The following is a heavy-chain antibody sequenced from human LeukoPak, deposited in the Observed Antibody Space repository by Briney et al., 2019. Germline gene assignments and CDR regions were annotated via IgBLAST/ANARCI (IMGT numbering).Heavy chain of an antibody. D-gene: IGHD1-26*01. CDR3: IVRYSGSPTGMDV. CDR2: ISGRGSST. Sequence: PGGSLRLSCAASGFTFSSYAMSWVRQAPGKGLEWVSAISGRGSSTYYADSVKGRFTISRDNSKNTLYLQMNSLRAEDTAVYYCIVRYSGSPTGMDVWGKGTTVAVSS. J-gene: IGHJ6*03. V-gene: IGHV3-23*01. CDR1: GFTFSSYA.